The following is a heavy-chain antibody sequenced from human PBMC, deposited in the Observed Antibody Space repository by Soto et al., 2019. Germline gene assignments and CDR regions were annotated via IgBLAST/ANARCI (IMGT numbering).Heavy chain of an antibody. D-gene: IGHD5-18*01. CDR2: IIPIFGTA. V-gene: IGHV1-69*13. J-gene: IGHJ4*02. Sequence: SVKVSCKASGGTFSSYAISWVRQAPGQGLEWMGGIIPIFGTANYAQKFQGRVTITADESTSTAYMELSSLRSEDTAVYYCARGHSYGFPPFDYWGQGTLVTVPQ. CDR3: ARGHSYGFPPFDY. CDR1: GGTFSSYA.